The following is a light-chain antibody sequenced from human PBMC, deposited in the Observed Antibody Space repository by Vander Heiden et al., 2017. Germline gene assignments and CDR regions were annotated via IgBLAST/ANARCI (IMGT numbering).Light chain of an antibody. Sequence: EIVLTQSPSTLSLSPGEIATLSCRASQRVTSRYLAWYQQKPGQAPRLLIYHASNRATGIPDRFSGSGSGTDFTLTISKLEPEDFAVYYCQQDGSLPLTFGHGTKVDI. CDR2: HAS. CDR3: QQDGSLPLT. V-gene: IGKV3-20*01. J-gene: IGKJ3*01. CDR1: QRVTSRY.